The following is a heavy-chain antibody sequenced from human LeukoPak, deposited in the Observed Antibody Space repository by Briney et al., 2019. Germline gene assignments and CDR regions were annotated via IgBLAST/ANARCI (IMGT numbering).Heavy chain of an antibody. D-gene: IGHD6-19*01. CDR3: ARAGWFSTTWHFDY. CDR2: IYYSGST. CDR1: GGSISTSSYY. Sequence: PSETLSLTCTVSGGSISTSSYYWGWIRQPPGKGLEWIGSIYYSGSTYYNPSLKSRVTISVHTSKNQFSLNLSSVTAADTAVYYCARAGWFSTTWHFDYWGQGILVTVSS. V-gene: IGHV4-39*07. J-gene: IGHJ4*02.